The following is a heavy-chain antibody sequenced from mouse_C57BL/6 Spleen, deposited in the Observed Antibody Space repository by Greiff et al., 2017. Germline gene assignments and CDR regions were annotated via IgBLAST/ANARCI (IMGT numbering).Heavy chain of an antibody. D-gene: IGHD2-1*01. J-gene: IGHJ2*01. V-gene: IGHV5-9-1*02. CDR3: TRGWGNYVLFGE. Sequence: EVQRVESGEGLVKPGGSLTLSCAASGFTFSSYAMSWVRQTPEKRLEWVAYISSGGDSIYYADTVKGRFTISRDNARNTLYLQMSSLKSEDTAMYYCTRGWGNYVLFGEWGQGTTLTVSA. CDR1: GFTFSSYA. CDR2: ISSGGDSI.